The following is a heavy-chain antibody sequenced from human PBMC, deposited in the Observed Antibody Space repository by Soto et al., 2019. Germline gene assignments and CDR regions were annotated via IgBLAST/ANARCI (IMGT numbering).Heavy chain of an antibody. J-gene: IGHJ4*02. CDR3: ARGRNGSYYYGAGSDFDY. D-gene: IGHD3-10*01. CDR2: ISAYNGNT. V-gene: IGHV1-18*01. CDR1: GYTGTSYG. Sequence: QVHLVQSGAEVKKPGASVKFSCKASGYTGTSYGISWVRQAPGQGLEWMGGISAYNGNTNYAQKLQGRVTMTTDTATSTAYMELRSLRSDDTAVYYCARGRNGSYYYGAGSDFDYWGQGTLVTVSS.